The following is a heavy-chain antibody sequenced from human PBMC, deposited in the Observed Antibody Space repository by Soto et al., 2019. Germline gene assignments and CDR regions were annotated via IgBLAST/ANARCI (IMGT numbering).Heavy chain of an antibody. J-gene: IGHJ3*01. CDR1: GFTFSYYW. CDR3: ARGDRGAFDL. CDR2: IHSDGSST. Sequence: PGGSLRLSCAASGFTFSYYWTHWVRQAPGQGLLWVSRIHSDGSSTTYADSVKGRFTISRDNAKNTVSLQMNSPRVEDTGVYFCARGDRGAFDLWGQGTMVTVSS. V-gene: IGHV3-74*01. D-gene: IGHD2-21*02.